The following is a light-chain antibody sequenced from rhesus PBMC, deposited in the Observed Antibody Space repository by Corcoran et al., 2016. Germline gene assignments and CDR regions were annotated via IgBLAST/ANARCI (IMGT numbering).Light chain of an antibody. Sequence: EIVMTQSPATLALSPGERATLSCRASQSVSSYLAWYQQKPGQAPRLLIYGASSRATGIPDRVSGSGSGTEFTLTISSLEPEDVGVYFCLQSSNWPLTFGGGTKVEIK. V-gene: IGKV3-24*04. J-gene: IGKJ4*01. CDR1: QSVSSY. CDR2: GAS. CDR3: LQSSNWPLT.